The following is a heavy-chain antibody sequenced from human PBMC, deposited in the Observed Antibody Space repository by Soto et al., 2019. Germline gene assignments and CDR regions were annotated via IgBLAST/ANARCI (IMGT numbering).Heavy chain of an antibody. J-gene: IGHJ4*02. V-gene: IGHV1-2*02. Sequence: ASVKVSCKASGYSFTGNSMHWVRQAPGQGLEWMGWINPNNGGTNYAQKFQGRVTMTRDTSISTAYMDLSRLRSDDTAVYYRAMQRGGVGYWGQGTLVTAPQ. CDR3: AMQRGGVGY. CDR1: GYSFTGNS. CDR2: INPNNGGT. D-gene: IGHD6-25*01.